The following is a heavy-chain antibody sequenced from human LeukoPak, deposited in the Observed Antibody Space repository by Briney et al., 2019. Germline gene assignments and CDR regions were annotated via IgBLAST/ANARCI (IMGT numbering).Heavy chain of an antibody. V-gene: IGHV4-4*07. CDR2: IYTTGKT. Sequence: SETLSLTCTVSSGSINSYYWGWVRQRAGRGLEWIGRIYTTGKTDYNPSLKSRLTMSVDTSKRQFSLNLRSVTAADTAIYYCASHGYTASHYILDSWSHGTLVTVSS. CDR1: SGSINSYY. J-gene: IGHJ5*01. CDR3: ASHGYTASHYILDS. D-gene: IGHD3-16*01.